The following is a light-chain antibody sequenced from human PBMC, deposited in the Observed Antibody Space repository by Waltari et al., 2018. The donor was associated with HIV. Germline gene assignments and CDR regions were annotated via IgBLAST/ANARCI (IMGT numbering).Light chain of an antibody. J-gene: IGKJ4*01. V-gene: IGKV2-28*01. CDR3: MQALQTLS. CDR1: QSLLHSNGYNF. Sequence: EIALTQSPLSLPVTPGEPASISCTSSQSLLHSNGYNFLDWYLQRPRQSPQLLISLGSYRASGVPDRFSGSGSGTNFTLTINRVEAEDAGIYYCMQALQTLSFGEGTKVEIK. CDR2: LGS.